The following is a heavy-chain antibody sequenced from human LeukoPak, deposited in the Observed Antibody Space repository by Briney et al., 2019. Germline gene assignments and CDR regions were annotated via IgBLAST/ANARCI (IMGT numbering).Heavy chain of an antibody. CDR2: INHSGNS. Sequence: SETLSLTCALYGGSFSGYYWSWIRQPPGKGLEWIGEINHSGNSNDNPSLKSRVTISVDTSKNQFSLKLSSVTAADTAVYYCARDSYYYGMDVWGQGTTVTVSS. CDR3: ARDSYYYGMDV. J-gene: IGHJ6*02. V-gene: IGHV4-34*01. CDR1: GGSFSGYY.